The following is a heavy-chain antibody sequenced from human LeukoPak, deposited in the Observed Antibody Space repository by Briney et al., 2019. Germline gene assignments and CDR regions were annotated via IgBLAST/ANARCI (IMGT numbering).Heavy chain of an antibody. D-gene: IGHD3-16*01. CDR3: AKLLGDVTTFDY. CDR1: GFTFSRSW. Sequence: PGESLRLSCAASGFTFSRSWVTWVRQAPGKGLEWVASINQDGSVKHYMDSVKGRFTISRDNSNNSLFLQMNSLRAEDTAVYYCAKLLGDVTTFDYWGQGTLVTVSS. CDR2: INQDGSVK. V-gene: IGHV3-7*01. J-gene: IGHJ4*02.